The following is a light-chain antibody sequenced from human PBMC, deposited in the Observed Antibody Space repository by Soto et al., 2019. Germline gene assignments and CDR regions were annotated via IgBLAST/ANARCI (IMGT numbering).Light chain of an antibody. CDR1: QSVSSN. J-gene: IGKJ1*01. CDR2: GAS. CDR3: QQYDNWPPWT. Sequence: EIVMTQSPATLSVSPGERATLSCRASQSVSSNLAWYQQKPGQAPRLLIYGASTRAIGIPARFSGSGSGTEFTLTISSLQSEDFAVYHCQQYDNWPPWTFGQGTKVEI. V-gene: IGKV3-15*01.